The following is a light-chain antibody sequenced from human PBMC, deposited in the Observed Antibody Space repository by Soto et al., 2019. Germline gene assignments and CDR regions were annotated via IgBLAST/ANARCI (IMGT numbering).Light chain of an antibody. Sequence: DIQMTQSPSSLSASVGDRVTITCRASQSISSYLNWYQQKPGKAPKLLIFAASSLQSGVPSRFSGSRSGPEFTLTISSLQPEDFATYYCLQDYNYPTWTFGQGTKVDI. CDR2: AAS. CDR1: QSISSY. J-gene: IGKJ1*01. CDR3: LQDYNYPTWT. V-gene: IGKV1-39*01.